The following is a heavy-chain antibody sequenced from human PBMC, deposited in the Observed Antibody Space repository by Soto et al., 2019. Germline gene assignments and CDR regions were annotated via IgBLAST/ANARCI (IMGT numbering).Heavy chain of an antibody. CDR1: GFTFSIYW. J-gene: IGHJ6*02. D-gene: IGHD3-3*01. Sequence: GGSLRLSCSASGFTFSIYWMSWVLQAPGKGLDWVSNIKQDGSEKYYVDSVKGRFTISRDNAKNSLYLQMNSLRAEDTAVYYCARAHYDFWSGYYLLYYYYGMDVWGQGTTVTVSS. CDR2: IKQDGSEK. CDR3: ARAHYDFWSGYYLLYYYYGMDV. V-gene: IGHV3-7*04.